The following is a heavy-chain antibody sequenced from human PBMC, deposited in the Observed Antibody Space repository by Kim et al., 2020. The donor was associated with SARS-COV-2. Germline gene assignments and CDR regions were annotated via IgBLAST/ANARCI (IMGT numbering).Heavy chain of an antibody. V-gene: IGHV4-59*08. Sequence: SETLSLTCTVSGGSISSYYWSWIRQPPGKGLEWIGYIYYSGSTNYNPSLKSRVTISVDTSKNQFSLKLSSVTAADTAVYYCARLTPAADVTPHFDYWGQGTLVTVSS. J-gene: IGHJ4*02. CDR1: GGSISSYY. CDR3: ARLTPAADVTPHFDY. CDR2: IYYSGST. D-gene: IGHD6-13*01.